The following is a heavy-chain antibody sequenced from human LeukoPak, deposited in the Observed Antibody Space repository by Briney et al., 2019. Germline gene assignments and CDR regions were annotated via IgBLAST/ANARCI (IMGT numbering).Heavy chain of an antibody. CDR1: GGTFSSYA. CDR2: IIPIFGTA. CDR3: ARGGGIQLGFDY. D-gene: IGHD5-18*01. V-gene: IGHV1-69*05. Sequence: PVKVSCKASGGTFSSYAISWVRQAPGQGLEWMGRIIPIFGTANYAQKFQGRVTITTDESTSTAYMELSSLRSEDTAVYYCARGGGIQLGFDYWGQGTLLTVSS. J-gene: IGHJ4*02.